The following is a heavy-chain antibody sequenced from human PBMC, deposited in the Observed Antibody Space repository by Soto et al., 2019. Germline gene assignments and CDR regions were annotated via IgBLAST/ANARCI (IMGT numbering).Heavy chain of an antibody. CDR3: AREVQQQLALYYYYYMDV. V-gene: IGHV1-69*04. Sequence: SVKVSCKASGGTFSSYTISWVRQAPGQGLEWMGRIIPILGIANYAQKFQGRVTITADKSTSTAYMELSSLRSEDTAVYYCAREVQQQLALYYYYYMDVWGKGTTVTVSS. D-gene: IGHD6-13*01. J-gene: IGHJ6*03. CDR1: GGTFSSYT. CDR2: IIPILGIA.